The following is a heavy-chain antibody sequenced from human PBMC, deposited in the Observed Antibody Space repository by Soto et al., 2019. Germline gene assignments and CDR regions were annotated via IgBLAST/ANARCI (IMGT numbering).Heavy chain of an antibody. CDR2: INHSGST. CDR1: GGSFSGYY. J-gene: IGHJ6*02. D-gene: IGHD6-13*01. V-gene: IGHV4-34*01. CDR3: ARATYSSSWYYYYGMDV. Sequence: SETLSLTCAVYGGSFSGYYWSWIRQPPGKGLEWIGEINHSGSTNYNPSLKSRVTISADTSKNQFSLKLSSVTAADTAVYYCARATYSSSWYYYYGMDVWGQGTTVTVSS.